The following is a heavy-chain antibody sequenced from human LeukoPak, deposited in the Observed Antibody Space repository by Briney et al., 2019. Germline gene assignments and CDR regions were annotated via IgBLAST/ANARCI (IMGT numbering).Heavy chain of an antibody. V-gene: IGHV3-21*04. CDR3: ARPRSPYNTAMDPAFDY. CDR2: ISSSSSYI. CDR1: GFTFSSYS. Sequence: GGSLRLSCAASGFTFSSYSMNWVRQAPGKGLEWVSSISSSSSYIYYADSVKGRFTISRGNAKNSLYLQMNSLRAEDTAVYYCARPRSPYNTAMDPAFDYWGQGTLVTVSS. D-gene: IGHD5-18*01. J-gene: IGHJ4*02.